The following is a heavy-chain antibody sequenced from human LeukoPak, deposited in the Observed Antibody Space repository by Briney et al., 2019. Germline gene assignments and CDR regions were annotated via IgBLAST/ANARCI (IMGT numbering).Heavy chain of an antibody. CDR3: AREGMVAQNYFDY. CDR1: GGTFSSYA. D-gene: IGHD1-26*01. Sequence: SVEVSCKASGGTFSSYAISWVRQAPGQGLEWMGRIIPIFGTANYAQKFQGRATITTDESTSTAYMELSSLRSEDTAVYYCAREGMVAQNYFDYWGQGTLVTVSS. V-gene: IGHV1-69*05. J-gene: IGHJ4*02. CDR2: IIPIFGTA.